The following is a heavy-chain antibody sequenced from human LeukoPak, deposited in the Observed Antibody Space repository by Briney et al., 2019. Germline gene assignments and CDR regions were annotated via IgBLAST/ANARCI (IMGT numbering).Heavy chain of an antibody. CDR3: ARDAGGASLDY. J-gene: IGHJ4*02. D-gene: IGHD1-14*01. CDR1: GFTVSSNY. CDR2: IYSGGST. V-gene: IGHV3-53*01. Sequence: PGGSLRLSCAASGFTVSSNYMSWVRQAPGKGLEWVSVIYSGGSTYYADSVKGRFTISRDNSKNTLYLQMNSLRAEDTAVYYCARDAGGASLDYWGQGTLATVSS.